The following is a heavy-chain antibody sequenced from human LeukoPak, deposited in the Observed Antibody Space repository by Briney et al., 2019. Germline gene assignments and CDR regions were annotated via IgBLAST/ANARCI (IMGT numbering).Heavy chain of an antibody. CDR3: ARGSPYYYDSSGLPYYFDY. D-gene: IGHD3-22*01. J-gene: IGHJ4*02. CDR1: GYTFTSYG. V-gene: IGHV1-18*01. CDR2: ISAYNGNT. Sequence: GASVKVSCKASGYTFTSYGISWVRQAPGQGLEWMGWISAYNGNTNYAQKLQGRVTMTTDTSTSTAYMELRSLRSGDTAVYYCARGSPYYYDSSGLPYYFDYWGQGTLVTVSS.